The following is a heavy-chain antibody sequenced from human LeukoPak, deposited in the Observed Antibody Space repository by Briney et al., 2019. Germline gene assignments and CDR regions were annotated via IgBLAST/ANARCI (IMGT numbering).Heavy chain of an antibody. Sequence: ASVKVSCKASRYTFTGYYMHWVRQAPGQGLEWMGWINPNSGGTDYAQKFQGRVTMTRDTSISTAYMELSSLRSEDTAVYYCARLYSGYDYYYYYYMDVWGKGTTVTVSS. V-gene: IGHV1-2*02. CDR3: ARLYSGYDYYYYYYMDV. CDR1: RYTFTGYY. CDR2: INPNSGGT. D-gene: IGHD5-12*01. J-gene: IGHJ6*03.